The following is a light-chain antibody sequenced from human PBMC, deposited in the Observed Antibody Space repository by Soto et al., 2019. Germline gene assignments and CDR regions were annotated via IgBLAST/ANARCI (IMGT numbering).Light chain of an antibody. V-gene: IGKV3-15*01. CDR3: QQYNNWPVLT. J-gene: IGKJ4*01. CDR1: QSVSSSY. Sequence: EIVLTQSPGTLSLSPGERATLSCRASQSVSSSYLAWYQQKPGQPPRLLMYGASTRATGIPARFSGSGSGTEFTLTISSLQSEDFAVYYCQQYNNWPVLTFGGGTKVDIK. CDR2: GAS.